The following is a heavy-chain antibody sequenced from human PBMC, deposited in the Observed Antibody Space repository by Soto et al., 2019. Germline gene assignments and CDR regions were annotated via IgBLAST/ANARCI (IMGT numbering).Heavy chain of an antibody. Sequence: PGGSLRLSCAASGFTFSDYYMSWIRQAPGKGLEWVSYISSSGSTIYYADSVKGRFTISRDNAKNSLYLQMNSLRAEDTAVYYCARPGYCSSTSSCAFDIWGQGTMVTVSS. V-gene: IGHV3-11*01. CDR3: ARPGYCSSTSSCAFDI. J-gene: IGHJ3*02. D-gene: IGHD2-2*01. CDR2: ISSSGSTI. CDR1: GFTFSDYY.